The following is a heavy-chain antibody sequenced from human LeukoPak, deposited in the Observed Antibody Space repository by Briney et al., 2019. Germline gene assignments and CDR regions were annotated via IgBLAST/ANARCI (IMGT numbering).Heavy chain of an antibody. CDR2: IYYSGNT. J-gene: IGHJ4*02. V-gene: IGHV4-39*01. CDR1: GGSISSRSYY. CDR3: ARGLDPGYSSSWYVLSRPAPDY. D-gene: IGHD6-13*01. Sequence: KPSETLSLTCTVSGGSISSRSYYWGWVRQSPGKGLKWIGSIYYSGNTYYNPSLKSRVTISVDTSKNQFSLKLTSVTAADTAVYYCARGLDPGYSSSWYVLSRPAPDYWGQGTLVTVSS.